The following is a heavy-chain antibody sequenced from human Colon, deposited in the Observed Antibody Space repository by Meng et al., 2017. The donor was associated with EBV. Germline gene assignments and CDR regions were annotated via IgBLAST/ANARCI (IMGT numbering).Heavy chain of an antibody. CDR2: IHYSGST. J-gene: IGHJ5*02. CDR1: XGSISSGTYY. Sequence: QVQLQESGPGLVKPSXXXXXXCXVSXGSISSGTYYWGWIRQLPGKGLEWIAYIHYSGSTYYSPSLKSRVTISVDTSKNQLSLKLSSMTAADTAVYYCARYVFDSSSLYSNWFDPWGQGTLVTVSS. CDR3: ARYVFDSSSLYSNWFDP. D-gene: IGHD3-22*01. V-gene: IGHV4-31*03.